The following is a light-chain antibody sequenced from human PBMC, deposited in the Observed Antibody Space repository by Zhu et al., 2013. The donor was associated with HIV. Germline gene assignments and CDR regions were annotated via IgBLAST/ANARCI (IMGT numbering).Light chain of an antibody. CDR2: AAS. CDR1: QSVSSRY. CDR3: QKYNSAPLT. V-gene: IGKV3-20*01. J-gene: IGKJ4*01. Sequence: EIVLTQSPGTLSLSPGERATVSCRASQSVSSRYLGWYQQKRGQSPRLLIYAASSRATGIPDRFSGSGSGTDFTLTISRLEPEDVATYYCQKYNSAPLTFGGGTKVEIK.